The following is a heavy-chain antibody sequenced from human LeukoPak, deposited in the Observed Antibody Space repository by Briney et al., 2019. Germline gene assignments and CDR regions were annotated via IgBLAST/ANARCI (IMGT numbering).Heavy chain of an antibody. CDR2: ISSSGSTI. J-gene: IGHJ4*02. CDR1: GFTFSSYE. CDR3: ARKSSGYYSGINDY. Sequence: GGSLRLSCAASGFTFSSYEMNWVRQAPGKGLEWVSYISSSGSTIYYADSVTGRFTISRDNAKNSLYLQMNSLRAEDTAVYYCARKSSGYYSGINDYWGQGTLVTVSS. V-gene: IGHV3-48*03. D-gene: IGHD3-22*01.